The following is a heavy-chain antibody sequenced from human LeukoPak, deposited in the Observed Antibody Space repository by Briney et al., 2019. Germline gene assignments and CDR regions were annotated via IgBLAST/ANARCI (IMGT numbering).Heavy chain of an antibody. CDR2: INPNGGGT. D-gene: IGHD3-22*01. Sequence: ASVKVSCKASGYTFTGYYMHWVRQAPGQGLEWMGWINPNGGGTNYAQKFQGRVTMTRDTSISTAYMELSRLRSDDTAVYYCARVLYYYDSSGYGYWGQGTLVTVSS. CDR3: ARVLYYYDSSGYGY. J-gene: IGHJ4*02. CDR1: GYTFTGYY. V-gene: IGHV1-2*02.